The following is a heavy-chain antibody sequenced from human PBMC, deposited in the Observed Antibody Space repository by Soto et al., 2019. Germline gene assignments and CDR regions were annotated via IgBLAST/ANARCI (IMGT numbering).Heavy chain of an antibody. Sequence: GSLILSCAASGFVVTNYYMSWVRQAPGKGLEWVAVFFIGGDTHYAESVKGRFTISRDNSKNTLYLQMNSLEASDTAMYYCARQKLWMATINNDAFDIWGQGTMVTVSS. V-gene: IGHV3-53*01. CDR3: ARQKLWMATINNDAFDI. CDR1: GFVVTNYY. J-gene: IGHJ3*02. CDR2: FFIGGDT. D-gene: IGHD2-21*01.